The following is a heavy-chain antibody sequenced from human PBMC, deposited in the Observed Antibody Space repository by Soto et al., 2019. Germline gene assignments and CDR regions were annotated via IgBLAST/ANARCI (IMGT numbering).Heavy chain of an antibody. V-gene: IGHV1-58*01. CDR1: GFTFTSSA. D-gene: IGHD2-8*01. CDR3: AADATAWQQMVPSDY. CDR2: IAVGSGYT. Sequence: ASVKVSCKASGFTFTSSAFQWVRPARGQRLEWIGWIAVGSGYTNYAQRFQDRVTLTRDMSTATTYMELSRLTSEDTAIYYCAADATAWQQMVPSDYWGQGTLGTVSS. J-gene: IGHJ4*02.